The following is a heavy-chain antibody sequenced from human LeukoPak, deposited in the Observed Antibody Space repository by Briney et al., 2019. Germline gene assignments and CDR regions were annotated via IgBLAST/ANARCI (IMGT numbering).Heavy chain of an antibody. V-gene: IGHV4-34*01. CDR2: IYHTGST. J-gene: IGHJ6*04. CDR1: GGSFSGYY. CDR3: ARDDFGVALGGV. Sequence: PSETLSLTCAVYGGSFSGYYWSWIRQSPGKGLEWIGQIYHTGSTNYNPSLKSRVTILLDRSKNQFSLKLGSVTAADTAVYYCARDDFGVALGGVWGMGTTVIVSS. D-gene: IGHD3-3*01.